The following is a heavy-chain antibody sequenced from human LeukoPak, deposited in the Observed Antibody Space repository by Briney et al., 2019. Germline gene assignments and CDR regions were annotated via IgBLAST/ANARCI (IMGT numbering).Heavy chain of an antibody. CDR1: GFTFSSYW. D-gene: IGHD7-27*01. CDR3: ARERGDDYYYYYMDV. V-gene: IGHV3-74*01. J-gene: IGHJ6*03. Sequence: GGSLRLSCAASGFTFSSYWMNWVRQAPGKGLVWVSRINSNGSSTSYADSVKGRFTISRDNAKNTLYLQMNSLRAEDTAVYYCARERGDDYYYYYMDVWGKGTTVTVSS. CDR2: INSNGSST.